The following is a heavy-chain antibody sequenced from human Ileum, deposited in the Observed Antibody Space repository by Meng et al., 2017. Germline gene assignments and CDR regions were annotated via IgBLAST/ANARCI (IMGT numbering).Heavy chain of an antibody. V-gene: IGHV4-34*01. J-gene: IGHJ4*02. D-gene: IGHD3-22*01. CDR1: GGFLNVYY. Sequence: ESGAGQLEPSQSLSLTYEVYGGFLNVYYGRCIRQTPGKGLEGIGEINHGGKPNYNPSVKSRVTISKETSREQFFLKLTSVTAADTAVYYCARVELRGDTRDSCGLDHWGQGTLVTVSS. CDR3: ARVELRGDTRDSCGLDH. CDR2: INHGGKP.